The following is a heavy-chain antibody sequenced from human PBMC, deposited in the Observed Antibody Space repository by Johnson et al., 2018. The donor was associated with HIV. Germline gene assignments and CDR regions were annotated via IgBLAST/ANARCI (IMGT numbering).Heavy chain of an antibody. D-gene: IGHD4-17*01. V-gene: IGHV3-11*04. CDR2: ISSSGSTI. CDR1: GFTFGDYA. Sequence: QVQLVESGGGLVQPGRSLRLSCTASGFTFGDYAMSWIRQAPGKGLECVSYISSSGSTIYYADSVKGRFTISRDNAKNSLYLQMNSLRAEDTAVYYCARDSTPWGGDYVDYAFDIWGQGTMVTVSS. CDR3: ARDSTPWGGDYVDYAFDI. J-gene: IGHJ3*02.